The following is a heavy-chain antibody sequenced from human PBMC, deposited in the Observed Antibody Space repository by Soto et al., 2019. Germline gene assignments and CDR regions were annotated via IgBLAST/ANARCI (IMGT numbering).Heavy chain of an antibody. CDR1: GFTFSSYA. Sequence: LRLSCAASGFTFSSYAMHWVRQAPGKGLEWVAVISYDGSNKYYADSVKGRFTISRDNSKNTLYLQMNSLRAEDTAVYYCARVPYCSGGSCHQYFQHWGQGTLVTVSS. CDR2: ISYDGSNK. V-gene: IGHV3-30-3*01. D-gene: IGHD2-15*01. CDR3: ARVPYCSGGSCHQYFQH. J-gene: IGHJ1*01.